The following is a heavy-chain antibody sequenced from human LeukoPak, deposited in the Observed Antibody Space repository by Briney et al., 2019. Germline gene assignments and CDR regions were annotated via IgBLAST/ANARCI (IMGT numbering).Heavy chain of an antibody. CDR1: GYTFTSYA. V-gene: IGHV1-2*02. CDR2: INPNSGGT. Sequence: ASVKVSCKASGYTFTSYAMNWVRQAPGQGLEWMGWINPNSGGTNYAQKFQGRVTMTRDTSISTAYMELSRLRSDDTAVYYCARDWEDYGDPLYYFDYWGQGTLVTVSS. CDR3: ARDWEDYGDPLYYFDY. J-gene: IGHJ4*02. D-gene: IGHD4-17*01.